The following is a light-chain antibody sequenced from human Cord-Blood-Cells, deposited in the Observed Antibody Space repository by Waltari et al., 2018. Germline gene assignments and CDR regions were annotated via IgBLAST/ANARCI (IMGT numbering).Light chain of an antibody. V-gene: IGKV3-11*01. J-gene: IGKJ2*01. CDR1: QSVSSY. CDR2: DAS. Sequence: EIVLTQSPATLSLSPGERATPSCRASQSVSSYLAWSQQKPGQPPRLLIYDASNRATGIPARFSGSGSGTDFTRTISSLEPEDFAVYYCQQRSNWPPYTFGQGTKLEIK. CDR3: QQRSNWPPYT.